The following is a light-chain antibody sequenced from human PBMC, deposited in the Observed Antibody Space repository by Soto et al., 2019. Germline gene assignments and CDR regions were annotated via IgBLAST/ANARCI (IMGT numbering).Light chain of an antibody. CDR1: SSNIGAGYN. Sequence: QSVLTQPPSVSGAPGQRVTISCTGSSSNIGAGYNVHWYQQLPGTAPKLLIYGNSNRPPRVPDRFSGSKSGTSASLAITGLQAEDEADYYCQSYDSRVRVVFGGGTKLTVL. CDR2: GNS. V-gene: IGLV1-40*01. CDR3: QSYDSRVRVV. J-gene: IGLJ2*01.